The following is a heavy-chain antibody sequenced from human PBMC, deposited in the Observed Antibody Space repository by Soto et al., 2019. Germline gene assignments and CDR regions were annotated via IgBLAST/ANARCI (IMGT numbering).Heavy chain of an antibody. Sequence: QVQLVQSGAEVKKPGASVKVSCKASGYIFTGYGISWVRQAPGQGLEWIGWISPYNGHTEYAQSLQGRLTVTADKSTTKANMELRSLRSDDTAVYYCARGGSGYHTGRGFAGAMDVWGQGTTVTVSS. CDR3: ARGGSGYHTGRGFAGAMDV. V-gene: IGHV1-18*04. CDR2: ISPYNGHT. CDR1: GYIFTGYG. D-gene: IGHD3-3*01. J-gene: IGHJ6*02.